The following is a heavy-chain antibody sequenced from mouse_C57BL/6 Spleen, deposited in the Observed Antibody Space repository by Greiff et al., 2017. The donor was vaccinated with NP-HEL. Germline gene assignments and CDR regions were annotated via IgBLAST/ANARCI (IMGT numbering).Heavy chain of an antibody. D-gene: IGHD3-2*02. Sequence: QVQLQQSGAELARPGASVKMSCKASGYTFTSYTMHWVKQRPGQGLEWIGYINPSSGYTKYNQKFKDKATLTADKSSSTAYMQLSSLTSEDSAVYYCARGSSGYEDYAMDYWGQGTSVTVSS. CDR1: GYTFTSYT. J-gene: IGHJ4*01. CDR3: ARGSSGYEDYAMDY. V-gene: IGHV1-4*01. CDR2: INPSSGYT.